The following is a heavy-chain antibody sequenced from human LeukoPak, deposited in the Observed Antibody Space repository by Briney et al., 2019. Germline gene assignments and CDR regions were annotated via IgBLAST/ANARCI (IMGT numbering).Heavy chain of an antibody. V-gene: IGHV3-11*01. J-gene: IGHJ6*02. CDR2: ISGRGSTI. Sequence: PGGSLRLSCAASGFTVSDFYMGWIRQSPGKGLEWISYISGRGSTIYYADSATGRFTISRDNAKNSLFLEMNNLRPEDTAVYYCAKDRDIILNGHGMDVWGQGTTVTVSS. CDR3: AKDRDIILNGHGMDV. D-gene: IGHD3-10*01. CDR1: GFTVSDFY.